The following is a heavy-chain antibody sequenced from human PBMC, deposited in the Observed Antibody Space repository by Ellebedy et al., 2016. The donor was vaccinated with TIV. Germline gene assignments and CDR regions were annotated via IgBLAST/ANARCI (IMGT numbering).Heavy chain of an antibody. CDR2: INHSGST. CDR1: GGSFSGYY. D-gene: IGHD4-23*01. CDR3: ARHGDDYGGNPHFDY. V-gene: IGHV4-34*01. Sequence: SETLSLTCAVYGGSFSGYYWSWIRQPPGKGLEWIGEINHSGSTNYNPSLKSRVTISVDTSKNQFSLKLSSMTAADTAVYYCARHGDDYGGNPHFDYWGQGNLVTVSS. J-gene: IGHJ4*02.